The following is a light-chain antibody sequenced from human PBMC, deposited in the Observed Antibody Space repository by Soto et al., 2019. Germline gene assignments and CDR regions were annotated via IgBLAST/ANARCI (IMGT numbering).Light chain of an antibody. CDR1: SSDVGNYNR. J-gene: IGLJ2*01. CDR3: SFYANNNTVL. CDR2: EVS. V-gene: IGLV2-18*01. Sequence: QSALTQPPSVSGSPGHSVTISCTGTSSDVGNYNRVSWYQQSPGTAPKVMIYEVSNRPSGVPDRFSGSKSGNTASLTISGLQAEDEAEYYFSFYANNNTVLFGGGTQLTVL.